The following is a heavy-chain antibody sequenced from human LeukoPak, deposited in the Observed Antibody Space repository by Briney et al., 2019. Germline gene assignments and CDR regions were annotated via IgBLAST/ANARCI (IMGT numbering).Heavy chain of an antibody. CDR2: IYYSGST. V-gene: IGHV4-31*03. J-gene: IGHJ4*02. CDR1: GGSISSGGYY. D-gene: IGHD5-12*01. Sequence: PSQTLSLTCTVSGGSISSGGYYWSWIRQHPGKGLEWIGYIYYSGSTYYNPSLKSRVTISVDTSKNQFSLKLSSVTAADTAVYYCAREPRYSGHDYGFDYWGQGTLVTVSS. CDR3: AREPRYSGHDYGFDY.